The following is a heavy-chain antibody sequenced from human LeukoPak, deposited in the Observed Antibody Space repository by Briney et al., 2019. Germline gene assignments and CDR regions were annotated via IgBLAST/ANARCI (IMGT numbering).Heavy chain of an antibody. CDR1: GATFSSYA. CDR3: ARDLPRNLWSGYIHGRDYYYYYMDV. CDR2: LMPIFGTA. J-gene: IGHJ6*03. Sequence: SVKLSFTASGATFSSYAIIWVWQAPGQGLEWLGGLMPIFGTANYDKKFQRRVKITTDESTSTGYMELSTLRSEDTAVYYCARDLPRNLWSGYIHGRDYYYYYMDVWVKGTTVTVSS. D-gene: IGHD3-3*01. V-gene: IGHV1-69*05.